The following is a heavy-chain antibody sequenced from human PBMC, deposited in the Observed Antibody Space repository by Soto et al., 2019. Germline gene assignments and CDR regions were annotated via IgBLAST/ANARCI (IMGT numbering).Heavy chain of an antibody. CDR2: ISGYNGDI. Sequence: QAQMVQSGAEVKKPGASVKVSCRTSGYTFTTYGVSWVRQAPGQGLEWMGWISGYNGDITYAERLQGRLTMTTDTSTITAYMELRSLRPEDTAVYYCARDVGLLRLCSTNSFYLAVWGQGTLVTVSS. V-gene: IGHV1-18*01. CDR3: ARDVGLLRLCSTNSFYLAV. D-gene: IGHD2-2*01. CDR1: GYTFTTYG. J-gene: IGHJ4*02.